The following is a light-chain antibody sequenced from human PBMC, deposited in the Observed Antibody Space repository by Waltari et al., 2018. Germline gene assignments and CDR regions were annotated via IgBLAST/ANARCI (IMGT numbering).Light chain of an antibody. CDR3: SSYISSDTLEL. CDR2: YVS. Sequence: HSALTHPATVSGSPGQSITISCTGTSSDVGGYNYVSWYQQHPGKATKLMIYYVSNRPSGVSNRFSGSKSGKTASLTISGLQAEDEADYYCSSYISSDTLELFGGGTSLTVL. CDR1: SSDVGGYNY. V-gene: IGLV2-14*03. J-gene: IGLJ2*01.